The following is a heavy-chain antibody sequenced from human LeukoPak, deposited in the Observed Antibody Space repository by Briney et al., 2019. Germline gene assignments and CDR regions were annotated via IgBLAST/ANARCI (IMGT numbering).Heavy chain of an antibody. V-gene: IGHV1-2*02. CDR3: ARSRISAPVDY. CDR2: INTHSGGT. J-gene: IGHJ4*02. Sequence: ASAKVSCKASGYTFTDYYMYWVRQAPGQGLEWMGWINTHSGGTSYAQKFQGRVNMTRDTSISTGFMELKSLGSDDTAVYYCARSRISAPVDYWGQGTLVTVSS. D-gene: IGHD6-6*01. CDR1: GYTFTDYY.